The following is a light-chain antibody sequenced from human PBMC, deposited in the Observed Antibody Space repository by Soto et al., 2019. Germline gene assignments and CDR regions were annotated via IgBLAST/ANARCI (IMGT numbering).Light chain of an antibody. J-gene: IGKJ1*01. Sequence: DIQMTQSPSTLSASVGYRVTITCRASQSISSWLAWYQQKPGKAPKLLIYDASSLESGVPSRFSGSGSGTEFTLTISSLQPDDVATYYCQQYNSYLTWTFGPGTQVDIK. CDR2: DAS. CDR3: QQYNSYLTWT. CDR1: QSISSW. V-gene: IGKV1-5*01.